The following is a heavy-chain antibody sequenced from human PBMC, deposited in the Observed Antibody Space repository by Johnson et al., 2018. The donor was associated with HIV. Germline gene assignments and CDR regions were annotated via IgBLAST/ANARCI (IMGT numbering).Heavy chain of an antibody. Sequence: VQLVESGGGLVQPGGSLRLSCAASGFTFSSNAMSWVRQAPGKGLEWVSAISGSGGSTSYADSVKGRFTISRDNSKNTLYLQMNSLRAEDTAVYYCAKGLYNWNDELDAFDIWGQGTMVTVSS. J-gene: IGHJ3*02. CDR3: AKGLYNWNDELDAFDI. CDR2: ISGSGGST. D-gene: IGHD1-20*01. V-gene: IGHV3-23*04. CDR1: GFTFSSNA.